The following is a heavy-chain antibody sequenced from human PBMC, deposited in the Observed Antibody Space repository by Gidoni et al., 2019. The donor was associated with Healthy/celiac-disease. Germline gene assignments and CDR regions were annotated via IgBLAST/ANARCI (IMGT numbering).Heavy chain of an antibody. CDR1: GGSLRIYY. CDR2: IYYSGST. D-gene: IGHD3-10*01. V-gene: IGHV4-59*01. Sequence: QGQLQESSPGLVKPSEHLSFSCNASGGSLRIYYWSWIRQPPGKGLEWIGYIYYSGSTNYNPSLKSRVTISVDTSKNQFSLKLSSVTAADTAVYYCARVGYYYGSGSYSAFDIWGQGTMVTVSS. CDR3: ARVGYYYGSGSYSAFDI. J-gene: IGHJ3*02.